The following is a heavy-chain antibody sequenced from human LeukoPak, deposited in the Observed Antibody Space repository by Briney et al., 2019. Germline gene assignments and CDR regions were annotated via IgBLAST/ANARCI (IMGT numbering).Heavy chain of an antibody. V-gene: IGHV3-74*03. CDR2: INSDGGST. CDR3: AELGITMIGGV. Sequence: PGGSLRLSCAASGFTFSNYGMSWVRQAPGKGLVWVSRINSDGGSTTYADSVKGRFTISRDNAKNTLYLQMNSLRAEDTAVYYCAELGITMIGGVWGKGTTVTISS. J-gene: IGHJ6*04. D-gene: IGHD3-10*02. CDR1: GFTFSNYG.